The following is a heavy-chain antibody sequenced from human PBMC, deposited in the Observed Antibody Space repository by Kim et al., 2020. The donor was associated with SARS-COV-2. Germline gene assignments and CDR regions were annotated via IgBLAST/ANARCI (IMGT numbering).Heavy chain of an antibody. CDR3: ARDRGSVG. V-gene: IGHV3-11*04. Sequence: GSTIYYADSVKGRFTISRDNAKNSLYLQMNSLRAEDTAVYYCARDRGSVGWGQGTLVTVSS. J-gene: IGHJ4*02. CDR2: GSTI. D-gene: IGHD2-15*01.